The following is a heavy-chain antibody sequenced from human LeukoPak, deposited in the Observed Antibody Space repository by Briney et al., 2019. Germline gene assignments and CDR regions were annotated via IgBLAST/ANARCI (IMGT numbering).Heavy chain of an antibody. CDR1: GGSINSNGFY. Sequence: SETLSLTCAVSGGSINSNGFYWGWIRQPPGKGLEWIGSIYYSGSTYYSPSLKSRATISMDTSKSQLSLKLSSATGADTAVYFCARGRGTPFGPRLDPWGQGTLVTVSS. CDR2: IYYSGST. CDR3: ARGRGTPFGPRLDP. V-gene: IGHV4-39*07. D-gene: IGHD3/OR15-3a*01. J-gene: IGHJ5*02.